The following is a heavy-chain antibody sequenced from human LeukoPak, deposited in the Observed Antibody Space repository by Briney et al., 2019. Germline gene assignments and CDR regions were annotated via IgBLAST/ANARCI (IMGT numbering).Heavy chain of an antibody. CDR2: IYSGGST. CDR3: ARDCSGGSCYWIRDAFDI. J-gene: IGHJ3*02. CDR1: GFTVSSNY. V-gene: IGHV3-66*02. D-gene: IGHD2-15*01. Sequence: GRSLRLSCAASGFTVSSNYMSWVRQAPGKGLEWVSVIYSGGSTYYADSVKGRFTISRDNSKNTLYLQMNSLRAEDTAVYYCARDCSGGSCYWIRDAFDIWGQGTMVTVSS.